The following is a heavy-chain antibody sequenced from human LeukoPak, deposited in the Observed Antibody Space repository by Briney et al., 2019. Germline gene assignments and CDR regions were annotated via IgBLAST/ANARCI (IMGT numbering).Heavy chain of an antibody. D-gene: IGHD2-2*01. J-gene: IGHJ5*02. Sequence: SETLSLTCAVYGGSFSGYYWSWIRQPPGKGLEWIGEINHSGSTNYNPSLKCRVTISVDTSKNQFSLKLSSVTAADTAVYYCASLLSCSSTSCYGYNWFDPWGQGTLVTVSS. CDR3: ASLLSCSSTSCYGYNWFDP. V-gene: IGHV4-34*01. CDR2: INHSGST. CDR1: GGSFSGYY.